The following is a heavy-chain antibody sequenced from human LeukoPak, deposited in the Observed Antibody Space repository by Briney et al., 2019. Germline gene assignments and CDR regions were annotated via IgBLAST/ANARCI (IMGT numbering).Heavy chain of an antibody. V-gene: IGHV3-33*01. CDR2: IWYDGSNK. Sequence: GGSLRLSCAASGFTFSSYGMHWVRQAPGKGLEWVAVIWYDGSNKYYADSVKGRFTISRGNSKNTLYLQMNSLRAEDTAVYYCSRDRAAAGTWEDYWGQGTLVTVSS. CDR1: GFTFSSYG. CDR3: SRDRAAAGTWEDY. J-gene: IGHJ4*02. D-gene: IGHD6-13*01.